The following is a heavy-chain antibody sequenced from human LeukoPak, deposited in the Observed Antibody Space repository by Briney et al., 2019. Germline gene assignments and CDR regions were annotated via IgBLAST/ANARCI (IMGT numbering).Heavy chain of an antibody. D-gene: IGHD3-10*01. J-gene: IGHJ4*02. CDR1: GFTFSDYY. CDR3: ARGTDYNDPPGGY. CDR2: ISSGSTI. V-gene: IGHV3-69-1*01. Sequence: GGSLRLSCAASGFTFSDYYMSWIRQAPGKGLEWVSYISSGSTIYYADSVKGRFTISRDNAKNTLYLQMNSLRAEDTAVYYCARGTDYNDPPGGYWGQGTLVTVSS.